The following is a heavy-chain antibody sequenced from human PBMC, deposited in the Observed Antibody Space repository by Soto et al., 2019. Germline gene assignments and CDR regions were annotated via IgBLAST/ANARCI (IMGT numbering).Heavy chain of an antibody. CDR2: IRNKRNNYET. J-gene: IGHJ5*02. V-gene: IGHV3-73*01. CDR1: GFSFSDSA. D-gene: IGHD4-17*01. Sequence: EVQLVDSGGGLVQPGGSLKLSCAASGFSFSDSAMQWVRQASGKGLEWIGRIRNKRNNYETTYAASMNGRFTISRDDSKDMAYLQMNNLKIEATAVYYWVRHDYGADARFDPWDQGNVVIVSS. CDR3: VRHDYGADARFDP.